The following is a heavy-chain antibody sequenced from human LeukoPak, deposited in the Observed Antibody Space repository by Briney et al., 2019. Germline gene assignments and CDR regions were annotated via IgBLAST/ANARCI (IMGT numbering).Heavy chain of an antibody. CDR3: AKRAARPAYYFDF. CDR2: ISGSGGST. D-gene: IGHD6-6*01. CDR1: GFTFSSHA. J-gene: IGHJ4*02. Sequence: GGSLRLSCAASGFTFSSHAMSWVRQAPGKGLEWVSGISGSGGSTYYADSVKGRFTVSRDNSKNMLYLQMNSLRAEDTAVYYCAKRAARPAYYFDFWGQGTLVTISS. V-gene: IGHV3-23*01.